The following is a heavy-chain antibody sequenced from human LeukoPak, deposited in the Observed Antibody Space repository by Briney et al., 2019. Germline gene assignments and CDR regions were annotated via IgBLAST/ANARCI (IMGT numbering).Heavy chain of an antibody. D-gene: IGHD3-22*01. CDR1: GGSISSYY. J-gene: IGHJ3*02. CDR3: ARFPRAGYDSSGSDAFDI. Sequence: PSETLSLTCTVSGGSISSYYWSWIRQPPGKGLEWIGYIYYSGSTNYNPSLKSRVTISVDTSKNQFSLKLSSVTAADTAVYYCARFPRAGYDSSGSDAFDIWGQGTMVTVSS. CDR2: IYYSGST. V-gene: IGHV4-59*08.